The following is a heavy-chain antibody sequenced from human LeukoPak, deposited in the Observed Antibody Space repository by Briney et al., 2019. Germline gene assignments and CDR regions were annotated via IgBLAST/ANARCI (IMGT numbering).Heavy chain of an antibody. J-gene: IGHJ4*02. CDR1: GGSISSYY. Sequence: PSETLSLTCPVSGGSISSYYWSWIRQPPGKGLEWIGYIYYSGSTNYNPSPKSRVTISVDTSKNQFSLKLSSVTAADTAVYYCARDVREGYYDSSGYYTDYWGQGTLVTVSS. CDR2: IYYSGST. CDR3: ARDVREGYYDSSGYYTDY. D-gene: IGHD3-22*01. V-gene: IGHV4-59*01.